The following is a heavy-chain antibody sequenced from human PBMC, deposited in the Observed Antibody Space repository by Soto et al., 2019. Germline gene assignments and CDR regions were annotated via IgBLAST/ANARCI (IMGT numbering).Heavy chain of an antibody. D-gene: IGHD3-22*01. CDR3: TRGWGHDSADYYYAY. J-gene: IGHJ4*02. CDR2: MNPGSGDT. Sequence: ASVKVSCKASGYTFTNNDVTWVRQATGQGLEWMGWMNPGSGDTGYAQKFQGRVTMTRNISIATAYMELSSLRSEDTAIYYCTRGWGHDSADYYYAYWGQGTLVTVSS. CDR1: GYTFTNND. V-gene: IGHV1-8*01.